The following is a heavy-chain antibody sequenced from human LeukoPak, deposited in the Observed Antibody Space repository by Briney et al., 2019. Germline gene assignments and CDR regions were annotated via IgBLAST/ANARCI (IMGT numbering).Heavy chain of an antibody. V-gene: IGHV3-48*03. Sequence: GGSLRLSCAASGFIFSNYEMNWVRQAPGKGPEWVSYISSSGSTIYYADSVKGRFTISRDNAKNSLYLQMNSLRAEDTAVYYCARERSYYGGNSFDYWGQGTLVTVSS. J-gene: IGHJ4*02. CDR2: ISSSGSTI. D-gene: IGHD4-23*01. CDR3: ARERSYYGGNSFDY. CDR1: GFIFSNYE.